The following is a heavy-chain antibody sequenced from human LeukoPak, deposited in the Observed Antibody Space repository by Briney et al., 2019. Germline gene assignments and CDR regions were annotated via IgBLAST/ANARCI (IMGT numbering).Heavy chain of an antibody. J-gene: IGHJ3*02. D-gene: IGHD6-13*01. V-gene: IGHV3-23*01. CDR2: ISGSGSFA. CDR1: GFTFSNYV. Sequence: GGSLGLSCAASGFTFSNYVMSWVRQAPGKGLEWVSVISGSGSFAYYADSVKGRFTISRDNSKYTMYLQMNGLRAEDTAVYYCAKCYSNNWSDAFDIWGQGTMVTVSS. CDR3: AKCYSNNWSDAFDI.